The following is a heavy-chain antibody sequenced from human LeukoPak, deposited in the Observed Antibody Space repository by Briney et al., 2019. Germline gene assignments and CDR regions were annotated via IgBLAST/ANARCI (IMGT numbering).Heavy chain of an antibody. D-gene: IGHD2-15*01. CDR1: GFTLRSYA. J-gene: IGHJ4*02. Sequence: PGGSLRLSCAVSGFTLRSYAIHWVRQAPGKGLQWVAFISYDAAVKYYADTVRARFTVSRDNSKNTLSMQMNSLRPEDTAVYYCARDFSTWYSIDYWGRGTLVTVSS. CDR2: ISYDAAVK. V-gene: IGHV3-30-3*01. CDR3: ARDFSTWYSIDY.